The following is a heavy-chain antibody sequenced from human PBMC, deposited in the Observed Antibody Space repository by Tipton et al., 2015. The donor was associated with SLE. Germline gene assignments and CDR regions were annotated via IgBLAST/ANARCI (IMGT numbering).Heavy chain of an antibody. CDR2: IYYSGST. D-gene: IGHD1-26*01. J-gene: IGHJ3*02. CDR1: GGSISSYY. CDR3: ARNRIVGATDDAFDI. Sequence: LRLSCTVSGGSISSYYWSWIRQPPGKGLEWIGYIYYSGSTNYNPSLKSRVTISVDTSKNQFSLKLSSVTAADTAVYYCARNRIVGATDDAFDIWGQGTMVTVSS. V-gene: IGHV4-59*08.